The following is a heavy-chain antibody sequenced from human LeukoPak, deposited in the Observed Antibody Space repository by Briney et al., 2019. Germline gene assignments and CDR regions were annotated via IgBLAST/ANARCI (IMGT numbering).Heavy chain of an antibody. CDR3: ARAVIDGYNSAFDI. CDR2: INPSGGST. D-gene: IGHD5-24*01. J-gene: IGHJ3*02. CDR1: GYTLTNYY. V-gene: IGHV1-46*01. Sequence: ASRKVSFKASGYTLTNYYMHWVRQAPGQGFEWMGLINPSGGSTSYAQKFQGRVTMTRDMSTSTVYMELSSLRSEDTAVYYCARAVIDGYNSAFDIWGQGTMVTVSS.